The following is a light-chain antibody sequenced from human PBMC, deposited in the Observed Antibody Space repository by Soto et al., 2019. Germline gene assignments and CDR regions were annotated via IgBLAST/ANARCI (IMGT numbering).Light chain of an antibody. CDR1: QSVSSSY. Sequence: EIVLTQSPGTLSLSPGERATLSCRASQSVSSSYLAWYQQKPGQAPRLLIYGASSRATGIPDRFSGSGSGTDFTLTVCRLEPEDFAVYYCQQYVSSPITFGQGTRLEIK. V-gene: IGKV3-20*01. J-gene: IGKJ5*01. CDR2: GAS. CDR3: QQYVSSPIT.